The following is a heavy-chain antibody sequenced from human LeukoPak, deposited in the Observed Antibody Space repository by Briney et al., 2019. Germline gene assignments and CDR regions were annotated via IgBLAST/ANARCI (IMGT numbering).Heavy chain of an antibody. V-gene: IGHV3-21*01. CDR2: ISSSSSYI. Sequence: GSLRLSCATSGITFSSHSMKWVRQAPGKGLEWVSSISSSSSYIYYADSVKGRFTISRDNAKNSLYLQMNSLRAEDTAVYYCASMTGSYPRDYWGQGTLVTVSS. D-gene: IGHD3-9*01. CDR3: ASMTGSYPRDY. CDR1: GITFSSHS. J-gene: IGHJ4*02.